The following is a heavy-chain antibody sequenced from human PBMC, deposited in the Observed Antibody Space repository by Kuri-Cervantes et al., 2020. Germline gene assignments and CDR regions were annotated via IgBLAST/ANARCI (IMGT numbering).Heavy chain of an antibody. CDR2: IKQDGSEK. CDR3: SREQVAGNPNDAFDI. J-gene: IGHJ3*02. CDR1: GFTFSSYW. Sequence: GGSLRLSCAASGFTFSSYWMSWVRQAPGKGLEWVANIKQDGSEKYYVDSVKGRFTISRDNAKNTLYLQMNSLRVDDTAVYYCSREQVAGNPNDAFDIWGQGTMVTVSS. D-gene: IGHD6-19*01. V-gene: IGHV3-7*01.